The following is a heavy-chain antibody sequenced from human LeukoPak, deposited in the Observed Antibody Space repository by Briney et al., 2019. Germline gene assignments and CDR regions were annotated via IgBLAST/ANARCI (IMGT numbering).Heavy chain of an antibody. D-gene: IGHD6-13*01. V-gene: IGHV3-23*01. CDR3: AKAIATSGTQGIDH. CDR1: EFTFRTYA. Sequence: GGSLRLSCAASEFTFRTYAMSWVRQAPGKGLEWASGISGGGGNTNYAGSVKGQLTISRDNSKNTLYLQMNSLRAEDTAVYYCAKAIATSGTQGIDHWGQGTLVTVSS. CDR2: ISGGGGNT. J-gene: IGHJ4*02.